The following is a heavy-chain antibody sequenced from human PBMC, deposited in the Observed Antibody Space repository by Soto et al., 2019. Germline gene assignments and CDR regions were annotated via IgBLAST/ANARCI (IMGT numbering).Heavy chain of an antibody. CDR3: ARHSPVLRFLEWLEGGYYYYGMDV. D-gene: IGHD3-3*01. Sequence: PGESLKISCKGSGYSFTSYWIGWVRQMPGKGLEWMGIIYPGDSDTRYSPSFQGQVTISADKSISTAYLQWSSLKASDTAMYYCARHSPVLRFLEWLEGGYYYYGMDVWGQGTTVTVSS. CDR1: GYSFTSYW. CDR2: IYPGDSDT. V-gene: IGHV5-51*01. J-gene: IGHJ6*02.